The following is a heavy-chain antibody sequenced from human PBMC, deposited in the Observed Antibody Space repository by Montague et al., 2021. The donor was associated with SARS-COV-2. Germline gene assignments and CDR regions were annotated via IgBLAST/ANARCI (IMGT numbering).Heavy chain of an antibody. CDR2: VLYNKGT. V-gene: IGHV4-59*08. CDR1: GVSVTDYY. D-gene: IGHD3-9*01. J-gene: IGHJ4*02. Sequence: SETLSLTCTVSGVSVTDYYWSWIRQPPGKGLEWVGDVLYNKGTNFNPSLKSRVAISVDTSKNKFSLRPTSVTAAETAFYYCVRHPDYDGLTGPQDFWDQGTLVTVSS. CDR3: VRHPDYDGLTGPQDF.